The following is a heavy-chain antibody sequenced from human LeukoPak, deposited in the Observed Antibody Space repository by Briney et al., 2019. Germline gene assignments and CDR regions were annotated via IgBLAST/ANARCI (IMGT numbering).Heavy chain of an antibody. CDR3: AKGVGATTVFDY. CDR2: IYSGGTT. V-gene: IGHV3-53*01. D-gene: IGHD1-26*01. J-gene: IGHJ4*02. Sequence: GGSLRLSCAASGFTVSSNYMTWVRQAPGKGLEWVSIIYSGGTTYYADSVKGRFTISRDNSKNTLYLQMNSLRAEDTAVYYCAKGVGATTVFDYWGQGTLVTVSS. CDR1: GFTVSSNY.